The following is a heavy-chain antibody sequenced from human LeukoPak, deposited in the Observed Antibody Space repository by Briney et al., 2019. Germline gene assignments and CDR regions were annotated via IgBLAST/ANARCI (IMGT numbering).Heavy chain of an antibody. CDR1: GGSLSGHY. CDR2: IDDGGST. D-gene: IGHD4-11*01. J-gene: IGHJ6*02. CDR3: ARGKRTVTTFRVFDYAMDV. V-gene: IGHV4-34*01. Sequence: SETLSLTCAVYGGSLSGHYWSWIRQPPGKGLEWIGEIDDGGSTNYNPSLKSRLTILLDTSKNQFSLKVSSVTAADTAVYYCARGKRTVTTFRVFDYAMDVWGQGTTVTVSS.